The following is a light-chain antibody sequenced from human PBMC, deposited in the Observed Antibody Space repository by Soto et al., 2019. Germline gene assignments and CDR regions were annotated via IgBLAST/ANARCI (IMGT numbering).Light chain of an antibody. CDR1: QSFSSTY. J-gene: IGKJ5*01. V-gene: IGKV3-20*01. Sequence: EIVLTQSPGTLSLSPGERATLSCRASQSFSSTYLAWYQQKPGQTPRLLIYGASSRATGIPDRFSGSGSGTDFTLTITRLEPEDFAVYFCHHYGRSPSITFGQGTRLEIK. CDR3: HHYGRSPSIT. CDR2: GAS.